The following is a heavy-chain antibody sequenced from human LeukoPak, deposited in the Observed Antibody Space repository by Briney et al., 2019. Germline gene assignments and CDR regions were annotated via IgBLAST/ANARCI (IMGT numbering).Heavy chain of an antibody. J-gene: IGHJ4*02. CDR2: ISGSGGST. CDR1: GFTFSSYG. V-gene: IGHV3-23*01. Sequence: GGSLRLSCAASGFTFSSYGMSWVRQAPGKGLEWVSAISGSGGSTYYADSVKGRFTISRDNSKNTLYLQMNSLRAEDTAVYYCAKGNDIVVVPAAIRASAHDYWGQGTLVTVSS. D-gene: IGHD2-2*01. CDR3: AKGNDIVVVPAAIRASAHDY.